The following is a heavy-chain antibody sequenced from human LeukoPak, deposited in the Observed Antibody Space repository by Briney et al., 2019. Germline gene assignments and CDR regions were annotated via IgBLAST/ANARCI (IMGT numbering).Heavy chain of an antibody. V-gene: IGHV3-20*01. J-gene: IGHJ4*02. CDR1: GFTFDGYG. CDR2: INWNGDST. CDR3: ARDGSSSYQITGQFDY. Sequence: PGGSQRLSCAASGFTFDGYGMSWVRQAPGKGLEWVSGINWNGDSTGYADSVKGRFTISRDNAKDSLYLQMHSLRAEDTALYHCARDGSSSYQITGQFDYWGQGTLVTVSS. D-gene: IGHD6-6*01.